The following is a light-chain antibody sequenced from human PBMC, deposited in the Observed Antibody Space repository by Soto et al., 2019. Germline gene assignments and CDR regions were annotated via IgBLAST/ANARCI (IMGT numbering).Light chain of an antibody. CDR1: QSVSSN. V-gene: IGKV3-15*01. Sequence: ETVMTQSPGTLSVSPGERATLSCRASQSVSSNLAWYQQKPGQAPRLLIYGASTRATSIPARFSGSGSGTEFTLTISSLQSEDFAVYYCQQYNDWPLTFGGGTKVEI. CDR2: GAS. J-gene: IGKJ4*01. CDR3: QQYNDWPLT.